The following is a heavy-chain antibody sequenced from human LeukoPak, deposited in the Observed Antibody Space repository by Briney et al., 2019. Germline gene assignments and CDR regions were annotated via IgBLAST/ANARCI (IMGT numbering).Heavy chain of an antibody. D-gene: IGHD3-22*01. CDR2: ISGSGGST. J-gene: IGHJ4*02. CDR3: VRYDNGFDY. CDR1: GFTFSNYA. Sequence: GGSLRLSCAASGFTFSNYAMNWVRQAPGKGLEWVSVISGSGGSTYYADSVKGRFTISRDNSKNTLYLQMNSLRADDTAVYYCVRYDNGFDYWGQGTLVTVSS. V-gene: IGHV3-23*01.